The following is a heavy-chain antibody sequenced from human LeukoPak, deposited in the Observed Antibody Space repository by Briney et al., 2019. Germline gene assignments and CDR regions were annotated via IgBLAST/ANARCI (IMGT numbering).Heavy chain of an antibody. D-gene: IGHD1-14*01. CDR2: IYYSGST. J-gene: IGHJ4*02. Sequence: PSETLSLTCTVSGGSISSSSYYWSWIRQPPGKGLEWIGYIYYSGSTNYNPSLKSRVTISVDTSKNQFSLKLSSVTAADTAVYYCARGRKLYRGRTPTFGYWGQGTLVTVSS. V-gene: IGHV4-61*05. CDR3: ARGRKLYRGRTPTFGY. CDR1: GGSISSSSYY.